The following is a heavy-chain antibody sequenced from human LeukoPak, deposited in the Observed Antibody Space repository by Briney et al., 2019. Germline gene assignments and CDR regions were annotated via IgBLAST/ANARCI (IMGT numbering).Heavy chain of an antibody. CDR2: ISSSGSTI. V-gene: IGHV3-11*04. D-gene: IGHD2-8*01. Sequence: GGSLRLSCAASGFTFSDYYMGWIRQAPGKGLEWVSYISSSGSTIYYADSVKGRFTISRDNAKNSLYLQKNSLRAEDTAVYYCARDLRMGYFDYWGQGTLVTVSS. CDR1: GFTFSDYY. CDR3: ARDLRMGYFDY. J-gene: IGHJ4*02.